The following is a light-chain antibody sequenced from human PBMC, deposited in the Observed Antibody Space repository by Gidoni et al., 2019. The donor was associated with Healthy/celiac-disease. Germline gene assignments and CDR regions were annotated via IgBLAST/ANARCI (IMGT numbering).Light chain of an antibody. J-gene: IGKJ1*01. V-gene: IGKV3-15*01. CDR3: QQYSNWLTWT. CDR2: GAS. CDR1: QSVSSN. Sequence: EIVMTQSPATLSVSPGERSTLSCRASQSVSSNFAWYQQKPVQAPRLLIDGASTRATGIPARFSGSGSGTEFTLTISSLQSEDFAVYYCQQYSNWLTWTFGQGTKVEIK.